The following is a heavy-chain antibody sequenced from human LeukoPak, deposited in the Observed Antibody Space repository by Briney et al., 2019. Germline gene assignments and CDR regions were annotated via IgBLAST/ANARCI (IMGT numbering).Heavy chain of an antibody. CDR2: INPSDGST. CDR3: ARDVAREFDY. Sequence: ASVTVSCTASGYIFISYYIHWVRQAPGQGLEWMGVINPSDGSTNYAQKYQDRVTMTRDTSTRTVYMQLSSLRSDDTAVYYCARDVAREFDYWGQGTLVTVSS. J-gene: IGHJ4*02. CDR1: GYIFISYY. V-gene: IGHV1-46*01.